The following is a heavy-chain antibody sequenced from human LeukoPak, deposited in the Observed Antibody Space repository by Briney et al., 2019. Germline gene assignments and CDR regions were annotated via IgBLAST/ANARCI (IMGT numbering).Heavy chain of an antibody. J-gene: IGHJ4*02. CDR1: GFTFSSYS. V-gene: IGHV3-21*01. Sequence: PGGSLRLSCAASGFTFSSYSMNWVRQPPGKGLEWVSSISSSSSSIYYPDPVKGRFTISRANAKNSRYLQRTVLTADDTALYYCARDWDVVVPAAGAFDYWGQGTLVTVSS. CDR3: ARDWDVVVPAAGAFDY. D-gene: IGHD2-2*01. CDR2: ISSSSSSI.